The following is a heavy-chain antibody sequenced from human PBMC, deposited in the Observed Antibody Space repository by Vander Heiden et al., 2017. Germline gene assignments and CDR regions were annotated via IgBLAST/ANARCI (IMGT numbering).Heavy chain of an antibody. CDR3: AKNIAVAGKNFDY. J-gene: IGHJ4*02. D-gene: IGHD6-19*01. CDR2: ISGSGGST. V-gene: IGHV3-23*01. CDR1: GFTFSSYA. Sequence: EVQLLESGGGLVQFGGSLSLSCAASGFTFSSYAMSWVRQAPGKGLEWVSGISGSGGSTYYADSVKGRFTISRDNSKNTLYLQMNSLRAEDTAVYYCAKNIAVAGKNFDYWGQGTLVTVSS.